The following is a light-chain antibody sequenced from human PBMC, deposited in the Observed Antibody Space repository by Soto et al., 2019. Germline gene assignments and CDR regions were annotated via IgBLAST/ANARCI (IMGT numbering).Light chain of an antibody. V-gene: IGLV8-61*01. CDR2: NTN. J-gene: IGLJ2*01. CDR1: SASVAASYY. Sequence: QAVVTPEPSFSVSPGGAVTLTCGLSSASVAASYYPSWYQQTPGQAPRTLIYNTNSRSLGVPDRFSGSILGNKAALTITGAQADDESYYNCVLYMGTGISVFGGGTKLTVL. CDR3: VLYMGTGISV.